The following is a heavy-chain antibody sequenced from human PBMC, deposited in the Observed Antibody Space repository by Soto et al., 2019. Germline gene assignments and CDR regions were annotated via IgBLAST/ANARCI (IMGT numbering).Heavy chain of an antibody. CDR3: ARDRLRSPGWFEY. Sequence: QVQLVQSGAEVREPGSSVKVSCKASEGSFSTHGISWVRQAPGQALEWMGGIITIFGTAGYPQKFQGRPTITAEMSKSTAYLELTGLTSEDTAVYYCARDRLRSPGWFEYWGQGTLVTVSS. J-gene: IGHJ4*02. CDR2: IITIFGTA. D-gene: IGHD6-19*01. V-gene: IGHV1-69*06. CDR1: EGSFSTHG.